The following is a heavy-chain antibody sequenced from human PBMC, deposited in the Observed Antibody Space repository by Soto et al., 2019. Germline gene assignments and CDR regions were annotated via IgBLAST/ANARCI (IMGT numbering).Heavy chain of an antibody. J-gene: IGHJ4*02. V-gene: IGHV1-3*05. CDR3: ARAVAVAADFDY. CDR1: GYTFTGYA. CDR2: INAGNGNT. D-gene: IGHD6-19*01. Sequence: QVQLVQSGAEEKKPGASVKVSCKASGYTFTGYAMHWVRQAPGQRLEWMGWINAGNGNTKYSQKFQGSVTITRDTPASTAYMELSSLRSEDTAVYYCARAVAVAADFDYWGQGTLVTVSS.